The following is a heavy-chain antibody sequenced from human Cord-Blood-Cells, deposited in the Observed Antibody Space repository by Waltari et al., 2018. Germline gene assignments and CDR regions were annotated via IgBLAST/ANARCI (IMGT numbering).Heavy chain of an antibody. CDR3: ARYIAARAFDI. J-gene: IGHJ3*02. CDR1: GFTVSSNY. V-gene: IGHV3-53*01. CDR2: IYSGGST. D-gene: IGHD6-6*01. Sequence: EVQLVESGGGLIQPGVSLRLSCAASGFTVSSNYMSWVRQAPGKGLEWVSVIYSGGSTYYADSVKGRFTISRDNSKNTLYLQMNSLRAEDTAVYYCARYIAARAFDIWGQGTMVTVSS.